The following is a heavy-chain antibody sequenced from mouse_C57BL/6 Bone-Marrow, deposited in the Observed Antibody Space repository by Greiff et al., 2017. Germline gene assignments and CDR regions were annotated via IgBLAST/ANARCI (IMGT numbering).Heavy chain of an antibody. CDR3: ARGGYYYGSSYDFDY. CDR2: ISSGSSTI. Sequence: DVMLVESGGGLVKPGGSLKLSCAASGFTFSDYGMHWVRPAPEKGLEWVAYISSGSSTIYYADTVKGRFTLSRDNAKNTLFLQMTSRRSEDTAMYYCARGGYYYGSSYDFDYWGQGTTLTVAA. CDR1: GFTFSDYG. J-gene: IGHJ2*01. D-gene: IGHD1-1*01. V-gene: IGHV5-17*01.